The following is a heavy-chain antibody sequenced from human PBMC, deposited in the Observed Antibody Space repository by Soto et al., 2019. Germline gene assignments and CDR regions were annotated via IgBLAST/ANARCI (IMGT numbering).Heavy chain of an antibody. V-gene: IGHV1-58*01. Sequence: SVKVSCKASGFTFTSSAVQWVRQARGQRLEWIGWIVVGSGNTNYAQKFQERVTITRDMSTSTAYMELSSLRSEDTAVYYCAAGYYGSGSYRDYWGQGTLVTVSS. CDR3: AAGYYGSGSYRDY. CDR1: GFTFTSSA. D-gene: IGHD3-10*01. J-gene: IGHJ4*02. CDR2: IVVGSGNT.